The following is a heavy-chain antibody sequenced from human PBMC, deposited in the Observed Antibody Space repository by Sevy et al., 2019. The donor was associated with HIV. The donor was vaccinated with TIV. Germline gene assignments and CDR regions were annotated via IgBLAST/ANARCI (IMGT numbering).Heavy chain of an antibody. CDR2: ISGSGGNT. D-gene: IGHD3-3*01. Sequence: GGSLRLSCAASEFTFSSYAMNWVRQAPGKGLEWVSAISGSGGNTYYADSVKGRFTSSRDNSKNTLYLQMNSLRAEDTAVYYCAKEYYDFWSGYSESAFDIWGQGTMVTVSS. J-gene: IGHJ3*02. CDR1: EFTFSSYA. V-gene: IGHV3-23*01. CDR3: AKEYYDFWSGYSESAFDI.